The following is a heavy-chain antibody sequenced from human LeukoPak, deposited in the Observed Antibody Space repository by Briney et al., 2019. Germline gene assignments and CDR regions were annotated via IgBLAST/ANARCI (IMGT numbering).Heavy chain of an antibody. V-gene: IGHV3-9*01. CDR2: ISWNSGSI. J-gene: IGHJ4*02. CDR3: AKGRGSYKEGYFDY. CDR1: GFTFDDYA. Sequence: GGSLRLSCAASGFTFDDYAMHWVRQAPGKGLEWVSGISWNSGSIGYADSVKGRFTISRDNAKNSLYLQMNSLRAEDTALYYCAKGRGSYKEGYFDYWGQGTLVTVSS. D-gene: IGHD1-26*01.